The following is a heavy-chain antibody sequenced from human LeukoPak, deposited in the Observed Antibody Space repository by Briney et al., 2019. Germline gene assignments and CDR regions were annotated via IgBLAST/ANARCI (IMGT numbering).Heavy chain of an antibody. Sequence: PGGSLRLSCGASGFTFSSYWMHWVRQAPGKGLVWVSRINSDGSSTSYADSVKGRFTISRDNAKNTLYLQMNSLRAEDTAVYYCARGDVVDYYYYYYMDVWGKGTTVTVSS. D-gene: IGHD2-15*01. J-gene: IGHJ6*03. V-gene: IGHV3-74*01. CDR1: GFTFSSYW. CDR3: ARGDVVDYYYYYYMDV. CDR2: INSDGSST.